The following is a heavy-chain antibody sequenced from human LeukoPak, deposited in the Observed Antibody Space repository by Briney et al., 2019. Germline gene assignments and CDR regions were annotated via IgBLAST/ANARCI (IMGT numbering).Heavy chain of an antibody. D-gene: IGHD3-9*01. CDR3: AKSRNTGYSLFDF. Sequence: GGSLRLSCAASGFTVSSNYMSWVRQAPGRGLEWVSVIYSGGSTYYADSVKGRFTIARDNSENTLYLQMNSLRAEDTAVYYCAKSRNTGYSLFDFWGQGTLVTVSS. J-gene: IGHJ4*02. V-gene: IGHV3-53*01. CDR2: IYSGGST. CDR1: GFTVSSNY.